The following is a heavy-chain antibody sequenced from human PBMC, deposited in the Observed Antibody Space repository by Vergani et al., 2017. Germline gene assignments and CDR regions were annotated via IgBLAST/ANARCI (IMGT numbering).Heavy chain of an antibody. J-gene: IGHJ4*02. CDR3: ARAANSWTDY. CDR2: IWYDGSNK. D-gene: IGHD3/OR15-3a*01. Sequence: VQLVESGGGLVQPGGSLRLSCAASGFTFSSYSMNWVRQAPGKGLEWVAVIWYDGSNKYYADSVKGRFTISRDNSKNTLYLQMNSLRAEDTAVYYCARAANSWTDYWGQGTLVTVSS. CDR1: GFTFSSYS. V-gene: IGHV3-33*08.